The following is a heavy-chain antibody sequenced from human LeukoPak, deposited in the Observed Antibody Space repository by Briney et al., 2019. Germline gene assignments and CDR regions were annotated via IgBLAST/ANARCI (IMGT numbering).Heavy chain of an antibody. CDR2: IYYSGST. J-gene: IGHJ4*02. V-gene: IGHV4-39*01. CDR1: GGSISSSSYY. D-gene: IGHD6-19*01. CDR3: ARSYNSGWYYFDY. Sequence: SETLSLTCTVSGGSISSSSYYWGWIRQPPGKGLEWIGSIYYSGSTYYNPSLKSRVTISVDTSKNQFSLKLSSVTAADTAVYYCARSYNSGWYYFDYWGQGTLVTVSS.